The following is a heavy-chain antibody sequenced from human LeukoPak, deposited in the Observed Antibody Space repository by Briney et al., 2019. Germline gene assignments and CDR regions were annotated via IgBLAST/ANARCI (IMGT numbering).Heavy chain of an antibody. V-gene: IGHV3-21*01. Sequence: KPGGSQRLSCAASEFTFSSYSMTWVRQAPGKGLEWVSSISSSSSYIYYADSVKGRFTISRDNAKNSLYLQMNSLSAEDTAVYYXXXGXVGATKAFDYWGQGTLVTVSS. J-gene: IGHJ4*02. CDR1: EFTFSSYS. CDR2: ISSSSSYI. D-gene: IGHD1-26*01. CDR3: XXGXVGATKAFDY.